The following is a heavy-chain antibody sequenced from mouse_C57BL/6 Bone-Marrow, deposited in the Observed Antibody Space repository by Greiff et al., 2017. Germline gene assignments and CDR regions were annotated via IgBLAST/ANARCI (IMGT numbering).Heavy chain of an antibody. CDR1: GFNIKDDY. Sequence: EVQLQQSGAELVRPGASVKLSCTASGFNIKDDYMHWVKQRPEQGLEWIGWIDPENGDTEYASKFQGKATITADPSSNTAYLQLRSLTSEDTAVYYCTTSGSGYWGQGTTLTVSS. CDR3: TTSGSGY. J-gene: IGHJ2*01. D-gene: IGHD1-1*01. CDR2: IDPENGDT. V-gene: IGHV14-4*01.